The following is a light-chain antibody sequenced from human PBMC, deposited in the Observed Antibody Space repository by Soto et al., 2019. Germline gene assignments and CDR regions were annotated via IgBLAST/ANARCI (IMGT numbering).Light chain of an antibody. CDR3: KSSAGSNTYV. CDR2: EVF. Sequence: QSVIRQPPSASGTPGNSFTISCTGTKNDIGVYDFVSWYQHHPGKAPRLIIYEVFQRPSGVPDRFSGSKSGNTASLTVSGLQAADEAHSFCKSSAGSNTYVFGSGTKVTVL. CDR1: KNDIGVYDF. V-gene: IGLV2-8*01. J-gene: IGLJ1*01.